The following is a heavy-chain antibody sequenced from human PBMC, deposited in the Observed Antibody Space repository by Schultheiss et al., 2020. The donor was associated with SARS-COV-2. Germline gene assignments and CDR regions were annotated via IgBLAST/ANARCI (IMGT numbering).Heavy chain of an antibody. Sequence: GESLKISCAASGFTVSSNYMSWVRQAPGKGLEWVSVIYSGGSTYYADSVKGRFTISRDNSKNTLYLQMNSLRAEDTAVYYCARGGSYCSSTSCYTDWFDPWGQGTLVTVSS. V-gene: IGHV3-53*01. D-gene: IGHD2-2*02. CDR2: IYSGGST. CDR3: ARGGSYCSSTSCYTDWFDP. J-gene: IGHJ5*02. CDR1: GFTVSSNY.